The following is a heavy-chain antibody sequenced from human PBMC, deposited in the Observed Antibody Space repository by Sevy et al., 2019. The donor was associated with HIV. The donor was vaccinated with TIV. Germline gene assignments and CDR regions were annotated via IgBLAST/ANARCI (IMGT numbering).Heavy chain of an antibody. CDR2: IIPIFGTA. D-gene: IGHD2-2*01. J-gene: IGHJ6*02. V-gene: IGHV1-69*13. CDR1: GGTFSSYA. CDR3: ARARLVVPAAISEVLMRPGDYYYYYGMDV. Sequence: ASVKVSCKASGGTFSSYAISWVRQAPGQGLEWMGGIIPIFGTANYAQKFQGRVTITADESTSTAYMELSSLRSEDTAVYYCARARLVVPAAISEVLMRPGDYYYYYGMDVWGQGTTVTVSS.